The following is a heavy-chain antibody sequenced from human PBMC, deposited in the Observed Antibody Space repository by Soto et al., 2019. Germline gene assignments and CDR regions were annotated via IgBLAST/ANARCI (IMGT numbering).Heavy chain of an antibody. J-gene: IGHJ5*02. Sequence: EVQLVESGGGLVQPGGSLRLSCVASGFTFSSYSMNWVRQAPGKGLEWVSYISSSSSTIYYADSVKGRFTISRDNAKNSLYLQMNSLRDEDTAVYYCARETSWGSGFDPWGQGTLVTVSS. V-gene: IGHV3-48*02. CDR1: GFTFSSYS. D-gene: IGHD3-16*01. CDR2: ISSSSSTI. CDR3: ARETSWGSGFDP.